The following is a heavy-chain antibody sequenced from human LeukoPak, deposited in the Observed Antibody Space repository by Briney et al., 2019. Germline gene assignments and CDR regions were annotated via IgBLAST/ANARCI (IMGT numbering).Heavy chain of an antibody. Sequence: ASVKVSCKASGYTFTSYAMNWVRQAPGQGLEWMGWINTNTGNPTYAQGFTGRFVFSLDTSVSTAYLQISSLKAEDTAVYYCATVDTAMDDRFFGVDYWGQGTLVTVSS. D-gene: IGHD5-18*01. CDR3: ATVDTAMDDRFFGVDY. V-gene: IGHV7-4-1*02. CDR2: INTNTGNP. J-gene: IGHJ4*02. CDR1: GYTFTSYA.